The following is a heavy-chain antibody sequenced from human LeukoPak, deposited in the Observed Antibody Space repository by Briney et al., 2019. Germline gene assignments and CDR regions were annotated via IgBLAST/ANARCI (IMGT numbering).Heavy chain of an antibody. CDR3: GRVVGRVGGYDSP. Sequence: SETLSLTCTVSGVSFSSYYWSWIRQPPGKGLEWIVYIYYSGSTHYNPSLKSRVTISLDTSKNQFSLKLSSVTAADTAVYYCGRVVGRVGGYDSPWGQGTLVTVSS. CDR2: IYYSGST. V-gene: IGHV4-59*01. J-gene: IGHJ5*02. CDR1: GVSFSSYY. D-gene: IGHD5-12*01.